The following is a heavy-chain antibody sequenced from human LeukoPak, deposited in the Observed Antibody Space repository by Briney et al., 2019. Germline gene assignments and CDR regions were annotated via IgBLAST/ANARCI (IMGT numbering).Heavy chain of an antibody. D-gene: IGHD2-15*01. CDR3: ARRPDSGGWGY. CDR1: GGSISSYY. Sequence: SETLSLTCTVSGGSISSYYWGWIRQPPRLGQDLNGNMYYYCSTHYNPTLTSQVTISVDTSKNQFSVKLSSVPAADAAVYYCARRPDSGGWGYWGQGPLVTVFS. J-gene: IGHJ4*02. V-gene: IGHV4-59*08. CDR2: MYYYCST.